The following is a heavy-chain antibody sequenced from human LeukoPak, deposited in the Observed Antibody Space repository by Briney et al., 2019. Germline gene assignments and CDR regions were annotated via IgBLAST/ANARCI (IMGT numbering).Heavy chain of an antibody. D-gene: IGHD1-14*01. Sequence: PSETLSLTCTVSGGSITRGGYFWTWIRQHPGKGLEWIGYIYNTGTTDHNPSLKGRLTMSVDTSKNQFSLKLNSVTAADTAFYYCARAGGSRPFGDVFDIWGQGTMVTVSS. CDR2: IYNTGTT. V-gene: IGHV4-31*03. CDR1: GGSITRGGYF. J-gene: IGHJ3*02. CDR3: ARAGGSRPFGDVFDI.